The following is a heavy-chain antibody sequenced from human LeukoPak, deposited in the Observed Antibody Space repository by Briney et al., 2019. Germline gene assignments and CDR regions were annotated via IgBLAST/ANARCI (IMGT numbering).Heavy chain of an antibody. CDR1: GFTFSSYA. J-gene: IGHJ3*02. CDR3: AKSVTAAGTYAFDI. V-gene: IGHV3-23*01. D-gene: IGHD6-13*01. CDR2: LRGNGGST. Sequence: GGSLRLSCAASGFTFSSYAMSWVRQAPGKGLEWVSSLRGNGGSTEYVDSVKGRFVISRDNSRNTLYLQMNSLRAEDTAVYYCAKSVTAAGTYAFDIWGQGTM.